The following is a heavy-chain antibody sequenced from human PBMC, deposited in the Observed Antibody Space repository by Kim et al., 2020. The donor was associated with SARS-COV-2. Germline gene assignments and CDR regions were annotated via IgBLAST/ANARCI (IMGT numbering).Heavy chain of an antibody. V-gene: IGHV4-34*01. Sequence: NQSLKSRVTISVDTSKNQFSLKLSSVTAADTAVYYCARPYYYGSGSYWYYWGQGTLVTVSS. D-gene: IGHD3-10*01. J-gene: IGHJ4*02. CDR3: ARPYYYGSGSYWYY.